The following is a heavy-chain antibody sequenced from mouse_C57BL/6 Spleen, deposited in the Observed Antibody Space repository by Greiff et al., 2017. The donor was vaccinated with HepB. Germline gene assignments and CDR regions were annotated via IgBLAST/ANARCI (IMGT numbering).Heavy chain of an antibody. CDR3: ASPPYGSSRDWFAY. J-gene: IGHJ3*01. V-gene: IGHV1-59*01. Sequence: QVQLKQSGAELVRPGTSVKLSCKASGYTFTSYWMHWVKQRPGQGLEWIGVIDPSDSYTNYNQKFKGKATLTVDTSSSTAYMQLSSLTSEDSAVYYCASPPYGSSRDWFAYWGQGTLVTVSA. CDR1: GYTFTSYW. D-gene: IGHD1-1*01. CDR2: IDPSDSYT.